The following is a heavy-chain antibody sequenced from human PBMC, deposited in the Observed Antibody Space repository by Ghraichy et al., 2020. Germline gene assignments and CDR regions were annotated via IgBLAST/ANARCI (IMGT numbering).Heavy chain of an antibody. D-gene: IGHD1-7*01. CDR2: IYSGGST. CDR3: ARAPTGTTREFDY. Sequence: GGSLRLSCVASGVTVSSNYMSWVRQAPGKGLEWVSVIYSGGSTYYADSVKGRFTITTDNSRNTLYLQMNSLRAEDTAVYYCARAPTGTTREFDYWGQGTLVTVSS. V-gene: IGHV3-53*01. CDR1: GVTVSSNY. J-gene: IGHJ4*02.